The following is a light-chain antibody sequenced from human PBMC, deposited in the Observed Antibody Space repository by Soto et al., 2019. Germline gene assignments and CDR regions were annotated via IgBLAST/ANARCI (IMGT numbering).Light chain of an antibody. CDR3: QQNNKWPPVT. Sequence: EVVMTQSPATVSVSPGEVVTLSCRASQTISNDLAWYQQKPGQAPRFLIYGASTRATGVPARFSGGGSGTEFTLTIGSLQSEDFAFYYCQQNNKWPPVTFGGGTKVEIK. CDR1: QTISND. V-gene: IGKV3-15*01. J-gene: IGKJ4*01. CDR2: GAS.